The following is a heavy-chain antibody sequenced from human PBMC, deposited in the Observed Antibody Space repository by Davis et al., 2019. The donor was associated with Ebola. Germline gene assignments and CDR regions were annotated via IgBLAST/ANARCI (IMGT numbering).Heavy chain of an antibody. V-gene: IGHV1-8*02. D-gene: IGHD4-11*01. CDR2: MNHNSGNT. CDR3: ASRLNSNYRQIYYYYYGMDV. J-gene: IGHJ6*02. Sequence: ASVTVSCKASGGTFSSYAISWVRQAPGQGREWMGWMNHNSGNTGYAQKFQGRVTMTRNTSISTAYMELSSLRSEDTAVYYCASRLNSNYRQIYYYYYGMDVWGQGTTVTVSS. CDR1: GGTFSSYA.